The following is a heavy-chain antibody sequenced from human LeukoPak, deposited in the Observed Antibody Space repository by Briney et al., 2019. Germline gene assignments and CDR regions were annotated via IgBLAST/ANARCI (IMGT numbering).Heavy chain of an antibody. CDR2: IYYSGST. CDR1: GGSISSSSYY. J-gene: IGHJ4*02. CDR3: ARLDIAARWTLDY. V-gene: IGHV4-39*01. D-gene: IGHD6-6*01. Sequence: SETLSLTCTVSGGSISSSSYYWGWIRQPPGKGLEWIGSIYYSGSTYYNPSLKSRVTISVDTSKNQFSLKLSSVTAADTAVYYCARLDIAARWTLDYWGQGTLVTVSS.